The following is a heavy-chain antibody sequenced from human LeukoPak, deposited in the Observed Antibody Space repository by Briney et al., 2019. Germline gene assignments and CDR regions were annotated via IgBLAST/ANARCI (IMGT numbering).Heavy chain of an antibody. CDR2: IYTSGST. CDR1: GGSISSGSYY. Sequence: SETLSLTCTASGGSISSGSYYWSWIRQPAGKGLEWIGRIYTSGSTNYNPSLKSRVAISVDTSKNQFSLKLSSVTAADTAVYYCASQRRGYSSYFDYWGQGTLVTVSS. V-gene: IGHV4-61*02. J-gene: IGHJ4*02. CDR3: ASQRRGYSSYFDY. D-gene: IGHD5-18*01.